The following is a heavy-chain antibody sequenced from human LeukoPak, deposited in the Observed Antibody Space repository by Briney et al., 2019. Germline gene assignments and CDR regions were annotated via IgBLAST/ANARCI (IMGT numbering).Heavy chain of an antibody. J-gene: IGHJ4*02. CDR1: GGSISSSNYF. Sequence: SETLSLTCTVSGGSISSSNYFWGWIRQAPGKGLEWIGSIYYSGSTYYDPSLKSRVTISADMSKNQFSLRLYSVTAADTAVYYCGRDSVEMGTIHSDYWGQGTLVTVSS. CDR3: GRDSVEMGTIHSDY. V-gene: IGHV4-39*07. D-gene: IGHD5-24*01. CDR2: IYYSGST.